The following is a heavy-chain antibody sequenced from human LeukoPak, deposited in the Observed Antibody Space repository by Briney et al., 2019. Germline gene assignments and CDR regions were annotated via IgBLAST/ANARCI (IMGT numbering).Heavy chain of an antibody. D-gene: IGHD3-10*01. CDR2: ISSSSRYT. V-gene: IGHV3-11*03. CDR1: GFSFSDYY. J-gene: IGHJ4*02. CDR3: ARMAGGLWDY. Sequence: TGGSLRLSCAASGFSFSDYYMSWIRQAPGKGLEWVSYISSSSRYTNYADSVKGRFTISRDNAKNSLYLQMDSLRAEDTAVYYCARMAGGLWDYWGQGTLVTVSS.